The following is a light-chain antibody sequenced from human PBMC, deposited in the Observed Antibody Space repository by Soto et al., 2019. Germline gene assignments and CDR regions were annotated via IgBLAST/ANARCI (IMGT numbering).Light chain of an antibody. V-gene: IGKV3-11*01. CDR2: DAS. CDR3: QQRGDWPLYT. J-gene: IGKJ2*01. Sequence: EIVLTPSPATLSLSPGERATLSCRASQSISYNLAWYQQKPGQAPRLLIYDASNSATGVPATFSGSGSGTDFTLSISSLEPEDFAVYYCQQRGDWPLYTFGQGSRLEIK. CDR1: QSISYN.